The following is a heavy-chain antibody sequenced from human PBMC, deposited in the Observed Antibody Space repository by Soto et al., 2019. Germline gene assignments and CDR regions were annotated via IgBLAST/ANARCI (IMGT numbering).Heavy chain of an antibody. CDR3: ARHNGPLYVGYYYDMDV. V-gene: IGHV4-39*01. Sequence: QLQLQESGPGLVKPSETLSLTCTVSGGSISSSSYYWGWIRQPPGKGLEWIGSIYYSGYTYYNPSLKSRLTISVDTSTNQFPLKLSSVTAADTAVYYCARHNGPLYVGYYYDMDVWGQGTTVTVSS. D-gene: IGHD3-16*01. CDR1: GGSISSSSYY. J-gene: IGHJ6*02. CDR2: IYYSGYT.